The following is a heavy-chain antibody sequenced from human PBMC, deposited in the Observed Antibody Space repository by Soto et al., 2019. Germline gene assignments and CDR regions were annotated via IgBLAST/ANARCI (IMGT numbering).Heavy chain of an antibody. J-gene: IGHJ4*02. V-gene: IGHV3-48*01. CDR2: MSSSSDTI. CDR1: GFTFRSYS. CDR3: ARGEDSSSWYPGY. Sequence: EVQLVESGGGLVQPGGSLRLSCTASGFTFRSYSMNWVRQAPGKGLEWVSYMSSSSDTIYYADCVKGRFPISRDNAKNSLYLQMNSLRVEDTAVYYCARGEDSSSWYPGYWGQGTLVTVSS. D-gene: IGHD6-13*01.